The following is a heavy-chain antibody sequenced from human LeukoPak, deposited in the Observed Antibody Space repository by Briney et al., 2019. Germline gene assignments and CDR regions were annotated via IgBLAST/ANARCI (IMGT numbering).Heavy chain of an antibody. V-gene: IGHV1-46*01. CDR2: INPSGGST. CDR3: AREVTMVRDLDYYGMDV. CDR1: GYTFTSYY. D-gene: IGHD3-10*01. J-gene: IGHJ6*02. Sequence: GASVKVSCKASGYTFTSYYMHWVRQAPGQGLEWMGIINPSGGSTSYAQKFQGRVTMTRDTSTSTVYMELSSLRSEDTAVYYCAREVTMVRDLDYYGMDVWGQGTTVTVSS.